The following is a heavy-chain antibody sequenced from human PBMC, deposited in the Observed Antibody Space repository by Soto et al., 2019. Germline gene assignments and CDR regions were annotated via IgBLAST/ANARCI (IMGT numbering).Heavy chain of an antibody. CDR1: GDSVSSNSAA. V-gene: IGHV6-1*01. CDR3: ARDLDSSSLPHRRNYYYYGMDV. J-gene: IGHJ6*02. D-gene: IGHD6-13*01. Sequence: SQTLSLICAISGDSVSSNSAAWNWIRQSPSRGLEWLGRTYYRSKWYNDYAVSVKSRITINPDTSKNQFSLQLNSVTPEDTAVYYCARDLDSSSLPHRRNYYYYGMDVWGQGTTVTVSS. CDR2: TYYRSKWYN.